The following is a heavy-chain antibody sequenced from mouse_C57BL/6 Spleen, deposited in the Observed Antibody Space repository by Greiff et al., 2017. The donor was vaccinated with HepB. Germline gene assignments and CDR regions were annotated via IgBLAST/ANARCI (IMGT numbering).Heavy chain of an antibody. CDR3: ESAGFFLDY. J-gene: IGHJ2*01. D-gene: IGHD4-1*01. CDR2: INPSTGGT. Sequence: EVQLVQSGPELVKPGASVKISCKASGYSFTGYYMNWVKQSPEKRLEWIGEINPSTGGTTYNQKFKAKATLTADKSSSTAYMQLNSLTSEDSAVYCCESAGFFLDYWGQGTTLTVSS. V-gene: IGHV1-42*01. CDR1: GYSFTGYY.